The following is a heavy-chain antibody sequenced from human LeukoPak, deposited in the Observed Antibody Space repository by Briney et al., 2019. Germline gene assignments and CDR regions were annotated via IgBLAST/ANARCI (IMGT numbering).Heavy chain of an antibody. CDR1: GYTFTSYY. CDR2: INPSGGST. D-gene: IGHD6-19*01. V-gene: IGHV1-46*01. CDR3: ARDQQWLTTAYGMDV. Sequence: ASVKVSCKASGYTFTSYYMHWVRQAPRQGLEWMGIINPSGGSTSYAQKFQGRVTMTRDTSTSTVYMELSSLRSEDTAVYYCARDQQWLTTAYGMDVWGQGTTVTVSS. J-gene: IGHJ6*02.